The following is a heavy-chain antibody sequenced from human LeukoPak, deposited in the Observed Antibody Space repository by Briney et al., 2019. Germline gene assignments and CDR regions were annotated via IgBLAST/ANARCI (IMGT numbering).Heavy chain of an antibody. CDR2: ISGTGSST. Sequence: GGSLRLSCAASGFTFSSYSMNWVRQAPGKGLEWVSSISGTGSSTYYADSVKGRFTISSDNSKNTLYLQMHSLRAEDTAVYYCAKGYSGSYYWTGHDYWGQGTLVTVSS. D-gene: IGHD1-26*01. J-gene: IGHJ4*02. CDR3: AKGYSGSYYWTGHDY. CDR1: GFTFSSYS. V-gene: IGHV3-23*01.